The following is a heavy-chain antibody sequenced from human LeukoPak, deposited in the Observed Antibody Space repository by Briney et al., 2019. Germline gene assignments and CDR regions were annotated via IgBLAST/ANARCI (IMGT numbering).Heavy chain of an antibody. Sequence: SETLSLTCTVFGGSISSYYWSWIRQPAGKGLEWIGRMYTSGSTNYNPSLKSRVTMSVDTSKDRFSLKLSSVTAADTAVYYCARDTGYYSGSGNYLYYFDYWGQGTLVTVSS. CDR2: MYTSGST. CDR1: GGSISSYY. CDR3: ARDTGYYSGSGNYLYYFDY. V-gene: IGHV4-4*07. D-gene: IGHD3-10*01. J-gene: IGHJ4*02.